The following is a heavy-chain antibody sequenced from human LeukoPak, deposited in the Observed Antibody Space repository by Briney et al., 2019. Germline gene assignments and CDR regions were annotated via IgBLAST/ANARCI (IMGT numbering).Heavy chain of an antibody. CDR3: AREAGGSSWYGSAYFDY. V-gene: IGHV3-21*04. CDR1: GFSFSKYS. J-gene: IGHJ4*02. D-gene: IGHD6-13*01. CDR2: MSISTSTFI. Sequence: GGSLRLSCVASGFSFSKYSMNWVRQAPGKGLEWVSSMSISTSTFIYYADSVKGRFTISRDNAQNSLYLQMSSLRAEDTAVYYCAREAGGSSWYGSAYFDYWGQGTLVTVSS.